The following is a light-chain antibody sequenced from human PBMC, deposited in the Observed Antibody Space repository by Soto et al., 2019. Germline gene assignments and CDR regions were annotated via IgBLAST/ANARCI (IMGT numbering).Light chain of an antibody. CDR3: AAWDDSLSGVV. CDR2: TNN. J-gene: IGLJ2*01. Sequence: QSVLTQPPSASGTPGQRVTISCSGSSSNIGSNYVCWYQHLPGTAPKLLICTNNQRPSGVPDRFSGSKSGTSASLAISGLRSEDEANYYCAAWDDSLSGVVFGGGTKLTVL. V-gene: IGLV1-47*01. CDR1: SSNIGSNY.